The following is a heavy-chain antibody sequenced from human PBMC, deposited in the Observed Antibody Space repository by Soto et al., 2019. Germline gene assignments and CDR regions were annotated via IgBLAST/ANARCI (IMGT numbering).Heavy chain of an antibody. CDR2: INAGNGNT. V-gene: IGHV1-3*01. Sequence: ASVKVSCKASGYTFASYAMHWVRQAPGQRLEWMGWINAGNGNTKYSQKFQGRVTITRDTSASTAYMELSSLRSEDTAVYYCARGLGLYYFDYWGQGTLVTVSS. J-gene: IGHJ4*02. D-gene: IGHD1-26*01. CDR3: ARGLGLYYFDY. CDR1: GYTFASYA.